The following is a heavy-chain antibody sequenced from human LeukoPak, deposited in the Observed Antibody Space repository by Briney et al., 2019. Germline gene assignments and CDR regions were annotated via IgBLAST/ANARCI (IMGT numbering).Heavy chain of an antibody. CDR2: ITNNAGKT. CDR1: GFIVSSRA. Sequence: GGSLRLSRAASGFIVSSRAMSWVRQAPGKGLEWLSSITNNAGKTYYAASVNGRFTISRDESQNTVYLAMSSLRVEDTAVYYCAKDHPSDGWPTFEYWGQGILVTVSS. CDR3: AKDHPSDGWPTFEY. D-gene: IGHD2-15*01. V-gene: IGHV3-23*01. J-gene: IGHJ4*02.